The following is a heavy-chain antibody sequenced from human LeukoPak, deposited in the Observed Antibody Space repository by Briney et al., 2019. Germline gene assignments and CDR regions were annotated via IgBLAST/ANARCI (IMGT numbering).Heavy chain of an antibody. V-gene: IGHV3-30*02. J-gene: IGHJ4*02. CDR2: MRYDGSYQ. Sequence: GGSLRLSCAASGFTFSSYWMQWVRQAPGKGLEWVTFMRYDGSYQYYEDSARGRFTISRDTSKNTLYLQMSSLTPQDTAIYYCAKDSIPSTAGPYYLDYWGQGTLVSVSS. D-gene: IGHD2-2*02. CDR3: AKDSIPSTAGPYYLDY. CDR1: GFTFSSYW.